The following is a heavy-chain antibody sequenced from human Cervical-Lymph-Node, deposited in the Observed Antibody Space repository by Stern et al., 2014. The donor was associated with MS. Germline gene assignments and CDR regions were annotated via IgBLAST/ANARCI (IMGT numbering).Heavy chain of an antibody. D-gene: IGHD1-20*01. CDR1: GGSISSGGYY. CDR3: ARAGRITGTPYYFDY. J-gene: IGHJ4*02. CDR2: IYYSGST. Sequence: QLQLQESGPGLVKPSQTLSLTCTVSGGSISSGGYYWSWIRQHPGKGLEXIGYIYYSGSTYYNPSLKSRVTISVDTSKNQFSLKLSSVTAADTAVYYCARAGRITGTPYYFDYWGQGTLVTVSS. V-gene: IGHV4-31*03.